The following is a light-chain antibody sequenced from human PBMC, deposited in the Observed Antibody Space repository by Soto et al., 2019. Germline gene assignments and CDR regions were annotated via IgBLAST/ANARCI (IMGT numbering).Light chain of an antibody. Sequence: QSLLTQPPSVSAAPGQKVTISCSGSSSNIGGNSVSWYQQLPGTAPKLLIYDDDKRPSGIPDRFSGSKSGTSATLGIAGFQTGDEAGYYCGSWDSSLSAYVVANGTKVTVL. J-gene: IGLJ1*01. V-gene: IGLV1-51*01. CDR2: DDD. CDR1: SSNIGGNS. CDR3: GSWDSSLSAYV.